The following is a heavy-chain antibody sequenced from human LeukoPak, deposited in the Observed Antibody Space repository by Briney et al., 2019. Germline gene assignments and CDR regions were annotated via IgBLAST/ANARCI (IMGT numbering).Heavy chain of an antibody. J-gene: IGHJ4*02. CDR1: GFTFSSYG. CDR3: ARDNGYTVCDY. V-gene: IGHV3-7*01. D-gene: IGHD2-2*02. Sequence: PGGSLRLSCAASGFTFSSYGMSWVRQAPGKGLEWVANIKQDGSEKYYVDSVKGRFTISRDNDKNSLYLQMNSLRAEDTAVYYCARDNGYTVCDYWGQATLVTVSS. CDR2: IKQDGSEK.